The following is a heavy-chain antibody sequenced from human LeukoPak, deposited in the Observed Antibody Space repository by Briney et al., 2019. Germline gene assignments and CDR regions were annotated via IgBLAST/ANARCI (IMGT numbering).Heavy chain of an antibody. J-gene: IGHJ6*03. Sequence: GGSLRLSCAASGFTFSSYWMSWVRQAPGKGLEWVANIKQDGSEKYYVDSVKGRFTISRDNAKNSLYLQMNSLRAEDTAVYYCATGHSSGWSYYMDVWGKGTTVTVSS. D-gene: IGHD6-19*01. V-gene: IGHV3-7*01. CDR1: GFTFSSYW. CDR2: IKQDGSEK. CDR3: ATGHSSGWSYYMDV.